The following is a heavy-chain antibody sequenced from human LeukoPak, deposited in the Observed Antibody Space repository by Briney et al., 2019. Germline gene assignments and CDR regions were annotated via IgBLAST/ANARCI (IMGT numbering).Heavy chain of an antibody. V-gene: IGHV4-59*01. CDR2: IYYSGST. Sequence: PSETLSLTCTVSGGSISSYYWGWLRQAPGKGLEWIGYIYYSGSTNYNHSLKGRVTISVDTSRNQFSLKLTSVTAADTAVYYCARGVTMGRGAFDYWGQGTLVTVSS. CDR3: ARGVTMGRGAFDY. CDR1: GGSISSYY. J-gene: IGHJ4*02. D-gene: IGHD3-10*01.